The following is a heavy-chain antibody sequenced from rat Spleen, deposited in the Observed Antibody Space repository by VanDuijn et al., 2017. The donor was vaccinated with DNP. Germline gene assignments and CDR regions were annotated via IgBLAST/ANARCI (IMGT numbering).Heavy chain of an antibody. V-gene: IGHV5-19*01. Sequence: EVQLVESGGGLVQPGRSLKLSCAASGFTFSYYGMAWVRQAPKKGLEWVASISASGGSTSYGDSVRGRFTISRENAKSTLYLQMDSLRSEDTATYYWTTDCGGGYWGKGVMVTVSS. CDR2: ISASGGST. CDR3: TTDCGGGY. D-gene: IGHD4-3*01. CDR1: GFTFSYYG. J-gene: IGHJ2*01.